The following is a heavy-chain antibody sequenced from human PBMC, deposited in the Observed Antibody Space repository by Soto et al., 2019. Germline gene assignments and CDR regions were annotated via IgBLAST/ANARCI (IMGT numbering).Heavy chain of an antibody. CDR1: GDSIMRDSYY. D-gene: IGHD2-2*01. J-gene: IGHJ4*02. CDR2: IYYSGTT. Sequence: SETQSLTCTVSGDSIMRDSYYWNWIRRHPGKGLEWIGYIYYSGTTAYNPSLKSRVTISEDTSKNQFSLKLSSVTAADTAVFYCARLIHCKTTSCYFDYWGQGTLVTVSS. V-gene: IGHV4-39*01. CDR3: ARLIHCKTTSCYFDY.